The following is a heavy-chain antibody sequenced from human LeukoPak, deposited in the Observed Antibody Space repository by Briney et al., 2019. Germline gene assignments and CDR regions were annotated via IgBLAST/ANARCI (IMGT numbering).Heavy chain of an antibody. CDR2: MGSSGIYT. D-gene: IGHD5-18*01. V-gene: IGHV3-11*06. CDR3: ARAGYSMDTEYFQH. Sequence: GGSLRLFWAASEFLFSHFDLSWFRQAPGKGLEWLASMGSSGIYTEYADSAKSRFTISRDNAKRSLYLQMNSLRAEDTAVYYCARAGYSMDTEYFQHWGQGTLVTVSS. J-gene: IGHJ1*01. CDR1: EFLFSHFD.